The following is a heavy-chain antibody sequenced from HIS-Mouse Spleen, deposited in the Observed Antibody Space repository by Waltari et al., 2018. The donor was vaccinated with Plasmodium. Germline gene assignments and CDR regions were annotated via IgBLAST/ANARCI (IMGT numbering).Heavy chain of an antibody. CDR1: GSPFSSYW. CDR2: IKQDGSEK. J-gene: IGHJ2*01. D-gene: IGHD6-13*01. V-gene: IGHV3-7*01. Sequence: EVQLVESGGGLVQPGGSLRLSCAASGSPFSSYWMSWVRQAPGKGLEWVANIKQDGSEKYYVDSVKGRFTISRDNAKNSLYLQMNSLRVEDTAVYYCASSWYWYFDLWGRGTLVTVSS. CDR3: ASSWYWYFDL.